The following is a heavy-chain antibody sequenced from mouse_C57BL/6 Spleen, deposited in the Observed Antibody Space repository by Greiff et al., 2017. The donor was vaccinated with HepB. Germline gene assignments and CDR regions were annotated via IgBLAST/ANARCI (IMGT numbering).Heavy chain of an antibody. CDR3: ARGLGVLDY. Sequence: ESGPGLVKPSQSLSLTCSVTGYSITSGYYWNWIRQFPGNKLKWMGYISYDGSNNYNPSLKNRISITRDTSKNQFFLKLNSVTTEDTATYYCARGLGVLDYWGQGTTLTVSS. J-gene: IGHJ2*01. CDR2: ISYDGSN. D-gene: IGHD4-1*01. CDR1: GYSITSGYY. V-gene: IGHV3-6*01.